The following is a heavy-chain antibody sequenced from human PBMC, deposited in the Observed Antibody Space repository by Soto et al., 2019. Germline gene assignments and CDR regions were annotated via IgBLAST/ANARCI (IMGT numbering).Heavy chain of an antibody. D-gene: IGHD2-2*01. CDR1: GGSISSGGYS. CDR3: ARVPAY. Sequence: QLQLQESGSGLVKPSQTLSLTCAVSGGSISSGGYSWSWIRQPPGKGLEWIGYMYHSGSTYYNPSPXSXXTISIDRSKNQFPLQLSSVTAADTAVSYCARVPAYWGQGILVTVSS. CDR2: MYHSGST. V-gene: IGHV4-30-2*01. J-gene: IGHJ4*02.